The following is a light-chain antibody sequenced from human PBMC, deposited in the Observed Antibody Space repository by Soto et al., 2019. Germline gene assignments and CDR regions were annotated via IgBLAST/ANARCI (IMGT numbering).Light chain of an antibody. CDR3: QQYETFSGT. CDR2: DAS. V-gene: IGKV1-5*01. Sequence: DIQMTQSPSTLSACVGDRVTITCRANQSISSWLAWYQQKPGKVPKLLIYDASALPRGVPSRFSGSGSGTKFTLTIASLQPDDFATYYCQQYETFSGTFGPGTKVDI. J-gene: IGKJ1*01. CDR1: QSISSW.